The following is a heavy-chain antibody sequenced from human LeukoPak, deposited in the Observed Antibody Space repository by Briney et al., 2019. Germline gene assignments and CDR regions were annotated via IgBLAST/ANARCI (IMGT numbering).Heavy chain of an antibody. Sequence: KPSETLSLTCTVSGYSISSGYYWGWIRQPPGKGLEWIGSIYHSGRTFYNPSLKSRVTISVDTSKNQFSLKLSSVTAADTAVYYCARALDTAMANDYWGQGTLVTVSS. CDR1: GYSISSGYY. D-gene: IGHD5-18*01. CDR3: ARALDTAMANDY. J-gene: IGHJ4*02. V-gene: IGHV4-38-2*02. CDR2: IYHSGRT.